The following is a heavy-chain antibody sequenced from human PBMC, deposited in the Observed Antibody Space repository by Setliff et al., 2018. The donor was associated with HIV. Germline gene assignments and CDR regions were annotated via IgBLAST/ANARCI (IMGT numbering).Heavy chain of an antibody. D-gene: IGHD3-10*02. V-gene: IGHV1-69*13. CDR1: GGTFSTSA. J-gene: IGHJ3*02. CDR3: ARLPTASMWGGGAFDI. Sequence: SVKVSCKASGGTFSTSALSWVRQAPGQGLEWMGGIIPILGTPKYAQKFQGRVTITADESTSTAYMELSSLRSEDTAVYYCARLPTASMWGGGAFDIWGQGTMVTVSS. CDR2: IIPILGTP.